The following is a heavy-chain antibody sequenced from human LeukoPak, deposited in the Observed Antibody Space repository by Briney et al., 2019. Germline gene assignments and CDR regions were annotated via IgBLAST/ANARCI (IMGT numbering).Heavy chain of an antibody. CDR3: ARGNGSGWYHDY. D-gene: IGHD6-19*01. CDR1: GGSFSGYY. V-gene: IGHV4-34*01. Sequence: SETLSLTCAVYGGSFSGYYWSWIRQPPGKGLEWIGEINHSGSTNYNPSLKSRVTISVDTSKNQFSLKLSSVTAADTAVYYCARGNGSGWYHDYWGQGTLDTVSS. CDR2: INHSGST. J-gene: IGHJ4*02.